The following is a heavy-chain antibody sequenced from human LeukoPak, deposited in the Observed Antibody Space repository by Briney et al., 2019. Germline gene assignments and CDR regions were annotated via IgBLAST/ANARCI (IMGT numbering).Heavy chain of an antibody. V-gene: IGHV3-23*01. J-gene: IGHJ4*02. CDR1: GFTFSSYA. D-gene: IGHD6-13*01. CDR2: ISGSGGDT. Sequence: GGSLRLSCAASGFTFSSYAMSWVRQAPGKGLEWVSAISGSGGDTYYADSVKGRFTISRDNSKNMVYLQMNSLRVEDTAVYYCARSWGAFDYWGQGTVVTVSS. CDR3: ARSWGAFDY.